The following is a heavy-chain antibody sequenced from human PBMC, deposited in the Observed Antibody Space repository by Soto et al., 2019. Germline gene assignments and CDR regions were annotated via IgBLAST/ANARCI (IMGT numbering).Heavy chain of an antibody. Sequence: GDSLKISCMGAGYSCTSYWLGWVGQMPGKGLEWMGIIYPGDSDTRYSPSFQGKVTISADKSISTAYLQWSSLKASDTAMYYCARLTGFWSGYTPYGMDVWGQGTTVTVSS. D-gene: IGHD3-3*01. CDR1: GYSCTSYW. V-gene: IGHV5-51*01. CDR3: ARLTGFWSGYTPYGMDV. CDR2: IYPGDSDT. J-gene: IGHJ6*02.